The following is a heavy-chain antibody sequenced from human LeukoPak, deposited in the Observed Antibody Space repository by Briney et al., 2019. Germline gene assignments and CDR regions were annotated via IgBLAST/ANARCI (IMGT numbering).Heavy chain of an antibody. V-gene: IGHV3-23*01. CDR1: GFTFSSYA. D-gene: IGHD6-13*01. CDR2: ISGSGGST. CDR3: AKAGRSQQLVFVDY. Sequence: PGGSLRLSCAASGFTFSSYAMSWVRQAPGKGLEWVSAISGSGGSTYYADSVKGRFTISRDNSKNTLYLQMNSLRAEDTAVYYCAKAGRSQQLVFVDYWAREPWSPSPQ. J-gene: IGHJ4*02.